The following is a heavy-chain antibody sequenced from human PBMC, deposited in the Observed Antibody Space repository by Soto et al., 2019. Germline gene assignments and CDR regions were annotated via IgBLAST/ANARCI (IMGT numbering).Heavy chain of an antibody. CDR3: ARDLHPGGFDP. CDR1: GFTFSSYA. CDR2: ISYDGSNK. J-gene: IGHJ5*02. D-gene: IGHD3-10*01. Sequence: QVQLVESGGGVVQPGRSLRLSCAASGFTFSSYAMHWVRQAPGKGLEWVAVISYDGSNKYYADSVKGRFTISRDNSKNTLYLQMNSLRAEDTAVYYCARDLHPGGFDPWGQGTLVTVSS. V-gene: IGHV3-30-3*01.